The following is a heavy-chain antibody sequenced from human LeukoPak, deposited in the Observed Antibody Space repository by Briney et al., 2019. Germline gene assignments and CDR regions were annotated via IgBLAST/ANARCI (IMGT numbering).Heavy chain of an antibody. D-gene: IGHD4-11*01. V-gene: IGHV3-30-3*01. CDR2: ISYDGSNK. Sequence: GGSLRLSCAASGFTFSSYAMHWVRQAPGKGLEWVAVISYDGSNKYYADSVKGRFTISRDNSKDTLYLQMNSLRAEDTAVYYCARTITVTTSAVDYWGQGTLVTVSS. J-gene: IGHJ4*02. CDR3: ARTITVTTSAVDY. CDR1: GFTFSSYA.